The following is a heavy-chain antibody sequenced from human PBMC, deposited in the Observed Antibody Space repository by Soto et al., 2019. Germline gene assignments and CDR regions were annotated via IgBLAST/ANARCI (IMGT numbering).Heavy chain of an antibody. CDR3: ASTYSSSWYWFDP. Sequence: QVTVKESGPVLVKPTETLTLTCTASGFSLSNAGLGVSWIRQPPGKALEWLAHIFSNDEKSYSTFLKSRLTISKDTSKSQVVITMTNMDPVDTATYYCASTYSSSWYWFDPWGQGTLVTVSS. V-gene: IGHV2-26*04. CDR2: IFSNDEK. J-gene: IGHJ5*02. CDR1: GFSLSNAGLG. D-gene: IGHD6-13*01.